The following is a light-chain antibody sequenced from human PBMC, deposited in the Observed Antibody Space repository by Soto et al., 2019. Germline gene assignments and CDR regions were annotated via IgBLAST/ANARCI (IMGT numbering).Light chain of an antibody. CDR1: SSDVGGYDY. V-gene: IGLV2-8*01. Sequence: QSALTQPPSASGSPGQSVTISCTGTSSDVGGYDYVSWFQQHPGKAPKLMIYEVTKRPSGVPDRFSGSKSGTTASLTVPGLQADDEADYYCSSYAGSNNLVFGTGTKLTVL. CDR3: SSYAGSNNLV. J-gene: IGLJ1*01. CDR2: EVT.